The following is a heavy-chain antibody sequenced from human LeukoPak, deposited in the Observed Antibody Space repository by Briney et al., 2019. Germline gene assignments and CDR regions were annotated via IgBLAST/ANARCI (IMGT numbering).Heavy chain of an antibody. Sequence: SDTLSLTCTVSGYSISSGHWWGWIRQPPGKGLEWIGYIYSSGSTYYNPSLKSRVTMSVDTSKNQVSLKLSSVTAADTAVYYCARFQSSSSWDYYYGLDVWGQGTTVTVSS. J-gene: IGHJ6*02. CDR3: ARFQSSSSWDYYYGLDV. D-gene: IGHD6-13*01. CDR1: GYSISSGHW. V-gene: IGHV4-28*01. CDR2: IYSSGST.